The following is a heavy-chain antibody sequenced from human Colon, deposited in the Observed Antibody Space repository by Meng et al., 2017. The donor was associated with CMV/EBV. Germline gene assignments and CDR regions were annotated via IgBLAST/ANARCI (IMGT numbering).Heavy chain of an antibody. Sequence: ASVKVSCKASGYTFTSYGISWVRQAPGQGLEWMGWISAYNGNTNYAQKLQGRVTMTTDTSTTTAYMDLRSLRSDDTAVYYCARFTVFGVVPKFYFDYWGQGTLVTVSS. CDR3: ARFTVFGVVPKFYFDY. CDR1: GYTFTSYG. J-gene: IGHJ4*02. D-gene: IGHD3-3*01. V-gene: IGHV1-18*01. CDR2: ISAYNGNT.